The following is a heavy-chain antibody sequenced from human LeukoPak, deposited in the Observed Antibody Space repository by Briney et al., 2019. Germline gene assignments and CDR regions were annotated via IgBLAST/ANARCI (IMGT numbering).Heavy chain of an antibody. CDR2: ISGSSNTM. Sequence: GGSLRLSCAASEFTFSDYYMSWIRQVPGKGLEWVSYISGSSNTMYYANSVKGRFTISRDNAKNLLYLQMNSLRAEDTAVYHCAGGGGRGGEGYFDYWGQGTLVTVSS. J-gene: IGHJ4*02. D-gene: IGHD3-16*01. CDR1: EFTFSDYY. V-gene: IGHV3-11*01. CDR3: AGGGGRGGEGYFDY.